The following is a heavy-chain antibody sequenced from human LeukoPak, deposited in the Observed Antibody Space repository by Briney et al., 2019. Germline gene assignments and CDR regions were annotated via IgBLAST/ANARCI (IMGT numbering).Heavy chain of an antibody. CDR1: GGTFSSYA. J-gene: IGHJ5*02. CDR3: AKEDIVVVPAAINNWFDP. CDR2: IIPILGIA. D-gene: IGHD2-2*02. V-gene: IGHV1-69*04. Sequence: SVTVSCKASGGTFSSYAISWVRQAPGQGLEWMGRIIPILGIANYAQKFQGRVTITADKSTSTAYMELSSLRSEDTAVYYCAKEDIVVVPAAINNWFDPWGQGALVTVSS.